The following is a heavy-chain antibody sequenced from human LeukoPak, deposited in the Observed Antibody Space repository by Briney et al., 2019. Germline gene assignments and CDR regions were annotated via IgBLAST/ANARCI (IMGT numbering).Heavy chain of an antibody. V-gene: IGHV3-30-3*02. CDR3: AKSQLRYFDWLLPTPFFDY. D-gene: IGHD3-9*01. CDR1: GFTFSSYA. J-gene: IGHJ4*02. CDR2: ISYDGSNK. Sequence: GRSVRLSCADSGFTFSSYAMHRVRQAPGKGLEGVAVISYDGSNKYYADSVKGRFTISRDNSKSTLYLQMNSLRAEDTAVYYCAKSQLRYFDWLLPTPFFDYWGQGTLVTVSS.